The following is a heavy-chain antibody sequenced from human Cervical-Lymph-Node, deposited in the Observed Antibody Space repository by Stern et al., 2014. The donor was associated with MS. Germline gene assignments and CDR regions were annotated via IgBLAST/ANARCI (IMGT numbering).Heavy chain of an antibody. V-gene: IGHV4-59*08. Sequence: VHLVESGPGLVKPSETLSLTCTVSGGSISSYYWSWIRQPPGKGLEWIGYIYYSGSTNYNPSLKSRVTISVETSTHPSPLKPTSVTAADTAVYYCASRSGWYLGAFDIWGQGTMVTVSS. CDR1: GGSISSYY. CDR2: IYYSGST. J-gene: IGHJ3*02. CDR3: ASRSGWYLGAFDI. D-gene: IGHD6-19*01.